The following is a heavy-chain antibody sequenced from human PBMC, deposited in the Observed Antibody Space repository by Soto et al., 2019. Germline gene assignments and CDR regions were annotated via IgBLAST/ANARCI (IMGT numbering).Heavy chain of an antibody. CDR1: GFTFINYA. J-gene: IGHJ4*02. D-gene: IGHD1-1*01. V-gene: IGHV3-23*01. CDR3: VRDLYRSATMPCLDH. Sequence: GGSLRLSCEASGFTFINYAISWVRQAPGKGLEWVASISDTGGDSYYADSMDGRFTISRDNSKNTLYLQINSLRAEDTAVYYCVRDLYRSATMPCLDHWGQGTLVTVSS. CDR2: ISDTGGDS.